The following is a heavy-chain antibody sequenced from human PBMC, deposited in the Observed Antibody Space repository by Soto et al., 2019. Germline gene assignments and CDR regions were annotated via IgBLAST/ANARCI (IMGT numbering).Heavy chain of an antibody. Sequence: TSETLCLTCAVSGGSISSSNWWSWVRQPPGKGLEWIGEIYHSGSTNYNPSLKSRVTISVDKSKNQFSLKLSSVTAADTAVYYCASDGAESLRGFDYWGQGTLVTVSS. CDR1: GGSISSSNW. CDR3: ASDGAESLRGFDY. CDR2: IYHSGST. J-gene: IGHJ4*02. V-gene: IGHV4-4*02. D-gene: IGHD3-10*01.